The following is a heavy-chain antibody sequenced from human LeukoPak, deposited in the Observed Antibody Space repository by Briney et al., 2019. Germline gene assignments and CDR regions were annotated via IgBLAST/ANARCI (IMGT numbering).Heavy chain of an antibody. CDR2: IKSKTDGGTT. J-gene: IGHJ6*02. D-gene: IGHD1-14*01. CDR1: GFTFSSYW. Sequence: GGSLRLSCAASGFTFSSYWMHWVRQAPGKGLEWVGRIKSKTDGGTTDYAAPVKGRFTISRDDSKNTLYLQMNSLKTEDTAVYYCTTVTSTYYYYGMDVWGQGTTVTVSS. CDR3: TTVTSTYYYYGMDV. V-gene: IGHV3-15*07.